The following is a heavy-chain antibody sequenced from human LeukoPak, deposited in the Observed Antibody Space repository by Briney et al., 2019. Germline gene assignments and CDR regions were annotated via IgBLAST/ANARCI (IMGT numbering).Heavy chain of an antibody. CDR2: FDPEEAKM. Sequence: ASVNVSCKVSGNSLSELSMQWVRQAPGKGLECLGGFDPEEAKMVYEQNFQGRVTMTEDTSTQTAYMELSGLTSDDTAVYYCTTRSGDFWSGFVNWGQGALVTVSS. V-gene: IGHV1-24*01. D-gene: IGHD3-3*01. CDR3: TTRSGDFWSGFVN. J-gene: IGHJ4*02. CDR1: GNSLSELS.